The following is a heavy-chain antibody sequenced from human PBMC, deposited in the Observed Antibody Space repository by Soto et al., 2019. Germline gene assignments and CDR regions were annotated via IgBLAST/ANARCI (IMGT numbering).Heavy chain of an antibody. CDR3: ARHGDAYCDGDCYSWYYYGMDV. V-gene: IGHV5-51*01. Sequence: PGESLKISCKGSGYSFTSYWIGWVRQMPGKGLEWMGIIYPGDSDTRYSPTFQGQVTISADKSISTAYLQWSSLRASDTAMYYCARHGDAYCDGDCYSWYYYGMDVWGQGTTVTVSS. J-gene: IGHJ6*02. CDR2: IYPGDSDT. D-gene: IGHD2-21*02. CDR1: GYSFTSYW.